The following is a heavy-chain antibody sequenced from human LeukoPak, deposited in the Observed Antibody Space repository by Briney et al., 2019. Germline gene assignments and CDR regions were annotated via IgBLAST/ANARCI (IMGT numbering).Heavy chain of an antibody. Sequence: PGGSLRLSCAASGFTFSSYGMHWVRQAPGKGLEWVAVISYDGSNKYYADSVKGRFTISRDNSKNTLYLQMNSLRAEDTAVYYCAKNLDYYDFDAFDIWGQGTMATVSS. V-gene: IGHV3-30*18. CDR1: GFTFSSYG. J-gene: IGHJ3*02. D-gene: IGHD3-22*01. CDR3: AKNLDYYDFDAFDI. CDR2: ISYDGSNK.